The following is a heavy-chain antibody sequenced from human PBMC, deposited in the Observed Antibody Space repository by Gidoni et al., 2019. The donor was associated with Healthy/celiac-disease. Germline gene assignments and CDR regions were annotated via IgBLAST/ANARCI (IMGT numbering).Heavy chain of an antibody. V-gene: IGHV1-2*04. J-gene: IGHJ4*02. Sequence: QVQLVQSGAEVKKPGASVKVSCKASGYTFTGYYMHWVRQAPGQGLEWKGWINPNSGGTNYAQKFQGWVTMTRDTSISTAYMELSRLRSDDTAVYYCARSPGIAVAGTGYYFDYWGQGTLVTVSS. CDR3: ARSPGIAVAGTGYYFDY. CDR1: GYTFTGYY. D-gene: IGHD6-19*01. CDR2: INPNSGGT.